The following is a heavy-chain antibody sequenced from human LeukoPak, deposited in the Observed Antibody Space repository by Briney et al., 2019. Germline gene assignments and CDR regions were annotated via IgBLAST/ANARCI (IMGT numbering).Heavy chain of an antibody. CDR3: TTQIRPKQCLQADAFDI. Sequence: GGSLRLSCAASGFTFSNAWMSWVRQAPGKGLEWVGRIKSKTDGGTTDYAAPVKGRFTISRDDSKNTLYLQMNSLKTEDTAVYYYTTQIRPKQCLQADAFDIWGQGTMVTVSS. CDR2: IKSKTDGGTT. J-gene: IGHJ3*02. CDR1: GFTFSNAW. V-gene: IGHV3-15*01. D-gene: IGHD6-19*01.